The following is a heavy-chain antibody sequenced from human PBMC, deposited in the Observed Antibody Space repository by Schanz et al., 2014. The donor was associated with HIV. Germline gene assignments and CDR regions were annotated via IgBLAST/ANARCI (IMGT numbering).Heavy chain of an antibody. CDR3: AKDGNWYDSRYRGKGNYYYYYGMDV. Sequence: QVDLVESGGGVVQPGRSLRLSCTASGFTFNNYGMHWVRQAPGKGLEWVAVIWNDGSNTFYADSVKGRFTISRDNSKNTLYLQIKSLRPEDTAVYYCAKDGNWYDSRYRGKGNYYYYYGMDVWGQGTTVTVS. CDR2: IWNDGSNT. J-gene: IGHJ6*02. V-gene: IGHV3-33*06. D-gene: IGHD3-22*01. CDR1: GFTFNNYG.